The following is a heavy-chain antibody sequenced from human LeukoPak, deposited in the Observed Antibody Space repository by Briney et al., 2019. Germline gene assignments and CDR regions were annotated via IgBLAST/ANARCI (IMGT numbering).Heavy chain of an antibody. D-gene: IGHD3-22*01. Sequence: GGSLRPSCAASGFTFSSYAMSWVRQAPGKGLEWVSAISGSGGSTYYADSVKGRFTISRDNSKNKLYRQMNSLRAEDTAVYYCAKDEGSMIVVGVFDYWGQGTLVTVSS. J-gene: IGHJ4*02. CDR3: AKDEGSMIVVGVFDY. CDR2: ISGSGGST. CDR1: GFTFSSYA. V-gene: IGHV3-23*01.